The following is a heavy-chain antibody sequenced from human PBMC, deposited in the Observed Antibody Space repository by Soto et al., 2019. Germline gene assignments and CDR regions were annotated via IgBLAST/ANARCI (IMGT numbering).Heavy chain of an antibody. V-gene: IGHV3-33*01. D-gene: IGHD6-19*01. CDR3: ARFSSGWYDGVDY. Sequence: LRLSCAASGFTFSSYGMHWVRQAPGKGLEWVAVIWYDGSNKYYADSVKGRFTISRDNSKNTLYLQMNSLRAEDTAVYYCARFSSGWYDGVDYWGQGTLVTVSS. J-gene: IGHJ4*02. CDR2: IWYDGSNK. CDR1: GFTFSSYG.